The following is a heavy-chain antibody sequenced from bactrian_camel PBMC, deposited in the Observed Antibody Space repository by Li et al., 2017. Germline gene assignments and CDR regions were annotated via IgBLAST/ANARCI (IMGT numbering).Heavy chain of an antibody. CDR2: INTRGIT. V-gene: IGHV3S60*01. Sequence: VQLVESGGGLVQPGGSLRLSCTRSGFTLDDSDMAWYRQGPGNECELVSSINTRGITYYADSVKGRYTISQDNANNTVYLQMNNLKSEDTAMYYCAAGPAIPLYGDNWRNARYFDLWGQGTQVTVS. CDR3: AAGPAIPLYGDNWRNARYFDL. D-gene: IGHD6*01. J-gene: IGHJ6*01. CDR1: GFTLDDSD.